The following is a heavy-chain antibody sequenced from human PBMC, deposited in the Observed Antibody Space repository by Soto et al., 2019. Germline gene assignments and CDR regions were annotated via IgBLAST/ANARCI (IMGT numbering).Heavy chain of an antibody. CDR2: INTYNGNT. D-gene: IGHD6-19*01. CDR3: AREGASGGGGLDY. CDR1: GYPFTTYG. J-gene: IGHJ4*02. V-gene: IGHV1-18*01. Sequence: QVQLVQSGAEVKKPGASVKVSCKSSGYPFTTYGISWVRQAPGQGLEWMGWINTYNGNTNYAQKLQGRVTMTTDTSPSTAYMGLRSLGSDDTAVYWAREGASGGGGLDYWGQGTLVTVSS.